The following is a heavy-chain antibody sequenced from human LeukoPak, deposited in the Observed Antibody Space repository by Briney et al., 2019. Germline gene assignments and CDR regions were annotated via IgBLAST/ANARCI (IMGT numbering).Heavy chain of an antibody. J-gene: IGHJ4*02. CDR3: ARRAHTAMGLPYFDY. CDR1: GHSLTEMS. V-gene: IGHV1-24*01. D-gene: IGHD5-18*01. CDR2: FDPENGET. Sequence: ASVKVSCKVSGHSLTEMSMHWVRQAPGKGLEWMGGFDPENGETLYAQKFQGRVTITADESTSTAYMELSSLRSEDTAVYYCARRAHTAMGLPYFDYWGQGTLVTVSS.